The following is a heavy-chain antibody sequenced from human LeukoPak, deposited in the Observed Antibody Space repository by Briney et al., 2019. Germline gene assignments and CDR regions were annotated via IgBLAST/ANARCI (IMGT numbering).Heavy chain of an antibody. V-gene: IGHV6-1*01. CDR2: TYYRSKWHN. CDR3: ARHLDAFDI. CDR1: GDSVSNKNTA. Sequence: SQTLSLTCAISGDSVSNKNTAWNWIRQSPSRGLEWLGRTYYRSKWHNTYAASVKSRITINPDTSKNQFSLQLNSVTPEDTAVYYCARHLDAFDIWGQGTMVTVSS. J-gene: IGHJ3*02.